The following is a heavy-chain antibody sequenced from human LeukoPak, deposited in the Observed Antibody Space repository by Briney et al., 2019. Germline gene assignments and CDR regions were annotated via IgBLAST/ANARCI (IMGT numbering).Heavy chain of an antibody. J-gene: IGHJ4*02. V-gene: IGHV3-7*01. Sequence: GGSLRLSCAASGFTFSTYWRSWVRQAPGKGLEWVATIRQDGSEKHYVDSVKGRFSISRDNAKNSLYLQMNSLTVEDAAVYYCVRGCGRASCPYFFDSWGQGTLVTVS. CDR2: IRQDGSEK. CDR3: VRGCGRASCPYFFDS. D-gene: IGHD2-2*01. CDR1: GFTFSTYW.